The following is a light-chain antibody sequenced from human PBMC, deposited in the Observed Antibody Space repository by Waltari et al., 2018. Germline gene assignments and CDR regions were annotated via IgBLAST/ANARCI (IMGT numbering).Light chain of an antibody. CDR3: SSYAGSNNLV. V-gene: IGLV2-8*01. CDR1: SSDVGGYNN. J-gene: IGLJ2*01. Sequence: QSALTQPPPASGSPGQSVTISCTGTSSDVGGYNNDSWYQQHPGKAPNLMIYEVSKRPSGVPDRFSGSKSGNTASLTVSGLQAEDEADYYCSSYAGSNNLVFGGGTKLTVL. CDR2: EVS.